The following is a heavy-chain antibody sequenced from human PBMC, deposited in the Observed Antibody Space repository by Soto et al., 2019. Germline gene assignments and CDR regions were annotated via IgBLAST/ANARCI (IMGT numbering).Heavy chain of an antibody. CDR1: GDSVSSNSAA. CDR3: AREGQELGPYYYYYMDV. CDR2: TYYRSKWYN. J-gene: IGHJ6*03. V-gene: IGHV6-1*01. D-gene: IGHD7-27*01. Sequence: SQTLSLTCAISGDSVSSNSAAWNWIRQSPSRGLEWLGRTYYRSKWYNDYAVSVKSRITINPDTSKNQFSLQLNSVTPEDTAVYYCAREGQELGPYYYYYMDVWGKGTTVTVPS.